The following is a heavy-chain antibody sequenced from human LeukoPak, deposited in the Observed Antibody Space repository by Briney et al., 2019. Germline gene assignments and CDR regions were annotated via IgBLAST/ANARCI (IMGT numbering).Heavy chain of an antibody. J-gene: IGHJ4*02. CDR2: ISSSSSYI. CDR1: GFTFSSYS. D-gene: IGHD3-22*01. CDR3: ARDFRGYYYDSSCRQDPDY. Sequence: GGSLRLSCAASGFTFSSYSMNWVRQAPGKGLEWFSSISSSSSYIYYADSVKGRFTIYRDNAKNSLYLQMHSLRAEDTAVYYCARDFRGYYYDSSCRQDPDYWGQGTLVTVSS. V-gene: IGHV3-21*01.